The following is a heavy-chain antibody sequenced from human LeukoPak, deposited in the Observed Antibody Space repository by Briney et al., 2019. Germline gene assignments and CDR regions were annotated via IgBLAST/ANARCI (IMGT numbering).Heavy chain of an antibody. CDR2: INPNSDGT. J-gene: IGHJ6*02. V-gene: IGHV1-2*02. D-gene: IGHD5-12*01. CDR3: AREGYSGYDDGMDV. CDR1: GYTFTGYY. Sequence: ASVKLSFKASGYTFTGYYMHWVRQAPGQGHEWMGWINPNSDGTNYAQKFQGRVTMTMDTSISTAYMELSRLKSHDTAVYYCAREGYSGYDDGMDVWGQGTTVTVSS.